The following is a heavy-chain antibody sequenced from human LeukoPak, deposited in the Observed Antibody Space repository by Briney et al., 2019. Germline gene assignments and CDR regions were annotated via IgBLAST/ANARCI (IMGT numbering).Heavy chain of an antibody. J-gene: IGHJ4*02. Sequence: PGRSLRLSCAASGFTVSTNYLSWVRRAPGKGLEWVSVIYAGGAAYYADYVKGRFNISRDTSNNTLILQMHSLGVEDTAVYYCARSTSYHFDSWGQGTLVTVSS. V-gene: IGHV3-53*01. CDR1: GFTVSTNY. CDR3: ARSTSYHFDS. CDR2: IYAGGAA. D-gene: IGHD2-2*01.